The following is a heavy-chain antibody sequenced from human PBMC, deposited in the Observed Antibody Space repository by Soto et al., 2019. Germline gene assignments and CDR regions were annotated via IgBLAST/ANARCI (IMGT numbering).Heavy chain of an antibody. Sequence: GGSLRLSCAASGFTFSSYGMSWVRQAPGKGLEWVANIKQDGSEKYYVDSVKGRFTISRDNAKNSLYLQMNSLRAEDTAVYYCAREAVVAATHYYYMDVWGKGTTVTVAS. CDR3: AREAVVAATHYYYMDV. J-gene: IGHJ6*03. CDR1: GFTFSSYG. V-gene: IGHV3-7*01. CDR2: IKQDGSEK. D-gene: IGHD2-15*01.